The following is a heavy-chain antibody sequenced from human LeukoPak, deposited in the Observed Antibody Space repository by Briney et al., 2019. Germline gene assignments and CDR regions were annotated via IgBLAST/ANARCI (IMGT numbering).Heavy chain of an antibody. Sequence: PGGSLRLSCAASEFTFNNYAMNWVRQAPGKGLEWVSAISGSGGRTYYADSVKGRFTISRDSAKNSLYLQMNSLRAEDTAVYYCARDLEDYWGQGTLVTVSS. V-gene: IGHV3-23*01. CDR1: EFTFNNYA. J-gene: IGHJ4*02. CDR2: ISGSGGRT. CDR3: ARDLEDY.